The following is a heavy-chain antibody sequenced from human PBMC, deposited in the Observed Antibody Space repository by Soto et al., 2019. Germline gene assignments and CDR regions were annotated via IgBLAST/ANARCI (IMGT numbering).Heavy chain of an antibody. J-gene: IGHJ6*02. CDR2: VSSTGST. Sequence: SETLSLTCTVSGASITQYYWNWIRQSPGKGLGWIVSVSSTGSTVLNPSLTSRVTVSLDTSKNQFSLTLNSVTAADTAVYYCAKDWGATVTTSPRPPYYYYGMDVWGQGTTVTVSS. CDR3: AKDWGATVTTSPRPPYYYYGMDV. D-gene: IGHD4-4*01. V-gene: IGHV4-59*01. CDR1: GASITQYY.